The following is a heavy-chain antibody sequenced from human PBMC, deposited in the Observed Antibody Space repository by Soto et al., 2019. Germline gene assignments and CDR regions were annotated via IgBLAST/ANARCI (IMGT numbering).Heavy chain of an antibody. V-gene: IGHV3-23*01. CDR3: VKGGWLDD. D-gene: IGHD2-15*01. CDR1: GFSFDTFE. Sequence: GSLRLSCEASGFSFDTFEMSWVRQAPGKGLEWVSMITGSSRTIYYADSVNGRFTVSRDNSKDTLYLQLNSLKVEDTAVYHCVKGGWLDDWGQGTQVTVSS. J-gene: IGHJ4*02. CDR2: ITGSSRTI.